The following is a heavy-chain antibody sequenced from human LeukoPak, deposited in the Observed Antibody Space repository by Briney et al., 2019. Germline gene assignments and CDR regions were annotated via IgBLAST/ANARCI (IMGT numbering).Heavy chain of an antibody. V-gene: IGHV3-23*01. J-gene: IGHJ4*02. CDR1: GFTFSSYA. CDR2: ISGSGGST. CDR3: AKDGAKLVYCGGDCPIDY. Sequence: PGGSLRLSCAASGFTFSSYAMSWVRQAPGKGLEWVSGISGSGGSTYYADSVMGRFTISRDNSKNTLYLQMNSLRAEDTAVYFCAKDGAKLVYCGGDCPIDYWGQGTLVTVSS. D-gene: IGHD2-21*02.